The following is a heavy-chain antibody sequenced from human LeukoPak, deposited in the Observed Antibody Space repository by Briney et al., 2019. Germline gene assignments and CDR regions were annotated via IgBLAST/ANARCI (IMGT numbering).Heavy chain of an antibody. V-gene: IGHV3-23*01. D-gene: IGHD6-6*01. CDR1: GFTFNSYA. CDR2: ISDSGGNT. J-gene: IGHJ4*02. Sequence: AGGSLRLSCAASGFTFNSYAMSWVRQAPWERLQWVSGISDSGGNTYYADSVRGRFTISRDNSKNTLYLQMNSLRAEDTAVYYCARHRSSWLIDYWGQGTLVTASS. CDR3: ARHRSSWLIDY.